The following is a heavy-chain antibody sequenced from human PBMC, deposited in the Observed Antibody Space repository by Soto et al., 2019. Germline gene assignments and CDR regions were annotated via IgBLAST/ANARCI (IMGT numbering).Heavy chain of an antibody. J-gene: IGHJ4*02. Sequence: EVQLLDSGGALVQPGGSLRLSCATSGFTFSNHAMSWVRQAPGKGLECVSTFTTSGDFTYYAASVKGRFTISRDNSKSTLYLQMISLRVENTDVYYCARLVTDWGQGTLVTVSS. CDR1: GFTFSNHA. CDR2: FTTSGDFT. V-gene: IGHV3-23*01. D-gene: IGHD4-4*01. CDR3: ARLVTD.